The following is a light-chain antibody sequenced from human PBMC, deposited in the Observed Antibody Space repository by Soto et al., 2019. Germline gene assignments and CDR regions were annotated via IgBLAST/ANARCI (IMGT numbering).Light chain of an antibody. CDR2: DAS. V-gene: IGKV3-11*01. CDR1: QSVSSY. Sequence: EIVLTQSPATLSLSPGERATLSCRASQSVSSYLAWYQHKPGQAPRLLIYDASNRATGIPDRFSGSGSGTEFTLTISSLQSEDFAVYYCQQYNNWPRTFGQGTKVDIK. J-gene: IGKJ1*01. CDR3: QQYNNWPRT.